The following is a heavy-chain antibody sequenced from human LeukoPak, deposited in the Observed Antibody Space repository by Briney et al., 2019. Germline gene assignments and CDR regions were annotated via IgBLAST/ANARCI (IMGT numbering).Heavy chain of an antibody. CDR2: IYYSGST. Sequence: PSETLSLTCTVSGGSLSSYYWSWIRQSPGKGLEWIGYIYYSGSTNYSPSLKSRVTISVDTSKNQFSLKLSSVTAADTAVYYCARERAVTTYYYFDYWGQRTLVTVSS. CDR1: GGSLSSYY. J-gene: IGHJ4*02. D-gene: IGHD4-17*01. CDR3: ARERAVTTYYYFDY. V-gene: IGHV4-59*01.